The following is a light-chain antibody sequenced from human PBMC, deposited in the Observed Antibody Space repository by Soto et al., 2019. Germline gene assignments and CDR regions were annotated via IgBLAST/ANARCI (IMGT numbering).Light chain of an antibody. Sequence: QAVVTQSPSASASLGASVKLTCTLSSGHSSYAIAWHQQQPEKGPRYLMKVNSDGSHSKGDGIPDRFSGSRSGAERYLTISSLQSEDEADYYCQTWGTGIRIFGGGTKLTVL. V-gene: IGLV4-69*01. J-gene: IGLJ2*01. CDR2: VNSDGSH. CDR1: SGHSSYA. CDR3: QTWGTGIRI.